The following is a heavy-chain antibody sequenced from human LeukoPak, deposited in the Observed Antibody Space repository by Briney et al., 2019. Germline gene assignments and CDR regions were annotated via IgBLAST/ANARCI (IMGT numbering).Heavy chain of an antibody. CDR1: GGSISSSSYY. J-gene: IGHJ5*02. CDR3: ARHGGSGSYYNWFDP. V-gene: IGHV4-39*01. CDR2: IYYSGST. D-gene: IGHD3-10*01. Sequence: SETLSLTCTVSGGSISSSSYYWGWIRQPPGKGLEWIGSIYYSGSTYYNPSLKSRVTISVDTSKNQISLKLSSLTATDTAVYYCARHGGSGSYYNWFDPWGQGTLVTVSS.